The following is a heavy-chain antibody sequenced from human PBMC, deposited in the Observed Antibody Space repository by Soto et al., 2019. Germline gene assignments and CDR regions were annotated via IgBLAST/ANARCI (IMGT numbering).Heavy chain of an antibody. Sequence: EVQLLESGGGLVQPGASLRLSCAASGFSFSNYAMSWVRQAPGKGLEGVLAISGTGDSTYYTDSVKGRFTISRDNSKSMLYLQMNSLRAEDTAVFYCAKFSSSSPYYYGMDVWGHGTMVIVSS. CDR1: GFSFSNYA. J-gene: IGHJ6*02. CDR2: ISGTGDST. V-gene: IGHV3-23*01. CDR3: AKFSSSSPYYYGMDV.